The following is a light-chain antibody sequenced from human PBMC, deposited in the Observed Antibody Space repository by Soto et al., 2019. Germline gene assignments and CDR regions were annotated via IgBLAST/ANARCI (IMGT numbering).Light chain of an antibody. CDR2: DAS. CDR1: QSISTW. Sequence: DIQMTQSPSTLSASVGDTVTITCRASQSISTWLAWYQQKPGEAPRLLIFDASNLESGVPSRFSGSGSGTEFTLTISSLQPDDFATYCRLQYDGNSGTFGQGTQVDIK. V-gene: IGKV1-5*01. CDR3: LQYDGNSGT. J-gene: IGKJ1*01.